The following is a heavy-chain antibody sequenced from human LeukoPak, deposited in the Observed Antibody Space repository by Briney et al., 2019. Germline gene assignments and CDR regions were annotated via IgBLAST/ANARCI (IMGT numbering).Heavy chain of an antibody. Sequence: KPSETLSLTCTVSGGSISSYYWSWIRQPPGKGLEWIGYIYHSGSTNYNPSLKSRVTISVDTSKNQFSLKLSSVTAADTAVYYCARDYSSGWYDWGQGTLVTVSS. D-gene: IGHD6-19*01. J-gene: IGHJ4*02. CDR3: ARDYSSGWYD. V-gene: IGHV4-59*01. CDR2: IYHSGST. CDR1: GGSISSYY.